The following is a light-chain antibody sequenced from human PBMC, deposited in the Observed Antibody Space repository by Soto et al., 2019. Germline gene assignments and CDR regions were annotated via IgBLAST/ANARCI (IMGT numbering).Light chain of an antibody. CDR1: SSNIGSNT. Sequence: QSVLTQPPSASGTPGQRVTISCSGSSSNIGSNTVNWYQQLPGTAPKLVIYSNDQRPSGVPDRFSGSKSATSASLAISGLQSEDEADYYCAAWDDSLNGRVFGGGTKLTVL. J-gene: IGLJ2*01. V-gene: IGLV1-44*01. CDR3: AAWDDSLNGRV. CDR2: SND.